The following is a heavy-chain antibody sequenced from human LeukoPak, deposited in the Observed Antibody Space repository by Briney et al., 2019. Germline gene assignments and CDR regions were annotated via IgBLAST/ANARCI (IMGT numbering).Heavy chain of an antibody. V-gene: IGHV1-2*02. J-gene: IGHJ4*02. D-gene: IGHD2-15*01. Sequence: ASVKVSCKASGYTFTGYYMHWVRQAPGQGLEWMGWINPNSGGTNYAQKFQGRVTMTRDTSISTAYMELSRLRSDDTAVYYCATVGYCSGGSCLYYLDYWGQGTLVTVSS. CDR1: GYTFTGYY. CDR3: ATVGYCSGGSCLYYLDY. CDR2: INPNSGGT.